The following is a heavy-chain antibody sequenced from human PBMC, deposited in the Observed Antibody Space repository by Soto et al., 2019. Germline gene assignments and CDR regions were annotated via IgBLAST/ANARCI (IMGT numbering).Heavy chain of an antibody. CDR2: INPIGGST. V-gene: IGHV1-46*01. D-gene: IGHD6-19*01. J-gene: IGHJ6*02. CDR3: AKDPGIAVAGSDPYFYGMDV. CDR1: GYTFTSNC. Sequence: ASVKVSCKASGYTFTSNCIHWVRQAAGEGLEWMGLINPIGGSTTYAQKFQGRVTMTRDTSTNTMYMELSTLTPDDTAVYYCAKDPGIAVAGSDPYFYGMDVWGLGTTVTVSS.